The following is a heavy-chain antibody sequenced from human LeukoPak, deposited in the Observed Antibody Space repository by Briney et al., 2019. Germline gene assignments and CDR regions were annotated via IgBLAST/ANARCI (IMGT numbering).Heavy chain of an antibody. D-gene: IGHD3-3*01. CDR2: ISTSGSTT. CDR1: GFTFSNYE. V-gene: IGHV3-48*03. CDR3: ARDMSRYDFPPTPYYFDY. Sequence: GGSLRLSCAASGFTFSNYEMNWVRQAPGKGLEWVSHISTSGSTTYYADSVKGRFTISRDYAKNSLYLHMNSLRAEDTAVHYCARDMSRYDFPPTPYYFDYWGQGTLVTVSS. J-gene: IGHJ4*02.